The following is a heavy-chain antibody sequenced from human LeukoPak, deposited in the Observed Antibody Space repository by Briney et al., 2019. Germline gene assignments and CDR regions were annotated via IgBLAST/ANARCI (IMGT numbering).Heavy chain of an antibody. CDR2: IYYSGST. CDR3: ARVDTAMESFDY. J-gene: IGHJ4*02. D-gene: IGHD5-18*01. Sequence: SETLSLTCTVSGGSLSSYYWSWIRQPPGKGLEWIGYIYYSGSTNYNPSLRSRVTISVDTSKNQFSLKLSSVTAADTAVYYCARVDTAMESFDYWGQGTLVTVSS. CDR1: GGSLSSYY. V-gene: IGHV4-59*01.